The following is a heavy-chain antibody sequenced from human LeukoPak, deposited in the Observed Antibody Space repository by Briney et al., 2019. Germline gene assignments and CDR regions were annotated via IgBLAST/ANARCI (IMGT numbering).Heavy chain of an antibody. V-gene: IGHV3-21*01. CDR3: ARDRLQSGSDY. CDR2: ISSSSSYI. D-gene: IGHD2-15*01. CDR1: GFTFRSYS. J-gene: IGHJ4*02. Sequence: PGGSLRLSCAASGFTFRSYSMNWVRQAPGKGLEWVSSISSSSSYIYYADSVKGRFTISRDNAKNSLYLQMNSLRAEDTAVYYCARDRLQSGSDYWGQGTLVTVSS.